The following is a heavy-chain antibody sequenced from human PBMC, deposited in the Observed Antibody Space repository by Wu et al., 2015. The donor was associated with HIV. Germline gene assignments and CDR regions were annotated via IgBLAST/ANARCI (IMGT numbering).Heavy chain of an antibody. Sequence: QVQLVQSGAEVKKPGASVKVSCKASGYTFTSYDINWVRQATGQGLEWMGWMNPNSGNTGYAQKFQGRVTMTRNTSISTAYMELSSLRSEDTAVYYCARGLRAAGRGRSFWFDPWGQGTLVTVSS. D-gene: IGHD6-13*01. CDR3: ARGLRAAGRGRSFWFDP. CDR2: MNPNSGNT. V-gene: IGHV1-8*01. J-gene: IGHJ5*02. CDR1: GYTFTSYD.